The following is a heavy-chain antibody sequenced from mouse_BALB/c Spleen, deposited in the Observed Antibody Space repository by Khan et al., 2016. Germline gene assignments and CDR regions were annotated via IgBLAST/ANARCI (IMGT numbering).Heavy chain of an antibody. CDR3: AEAQSTTWFAY. D-gene: IGHD3-2*02. Sequence: EVQLQESGPGLVKPSQSLSLTCTVTGYSITSDYAWNWIRQFPGNKLEWMGYISYSGSTSYNPSLKSRISITRDTSKNQFFLQLNSVTTEDTATYYCAEAQSTTWFAYWGQGTLVTVSA. CDR2: ISYSGST. CDR1: GYSITSDYA. V-gene: IGHV3-2*02. J-gene: IGHJ3*01.